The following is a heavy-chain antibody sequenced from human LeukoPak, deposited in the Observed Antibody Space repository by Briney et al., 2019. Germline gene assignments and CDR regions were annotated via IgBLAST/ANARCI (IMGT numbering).Heavy chain of an antibody. CDR3: AKDGGYSGYDYDSGWFDP. D-gene: IGHD5-12*01. J-gene: IGHJ5*02. Sequence: GGSLRLSCAASGFTFDDYAMHWVRQAPGKGLEWVSLISGDGGSTYYADSVKGRFTISRDNSKNSLYPQMNSLRTEDTALYYCAKDGGYSGYDYDSGWFDPWGQGTLVTVSS. CDR2: ISGDGGST. CDR1: GFTFDDYA. V-gene: IGHV3-43*02.